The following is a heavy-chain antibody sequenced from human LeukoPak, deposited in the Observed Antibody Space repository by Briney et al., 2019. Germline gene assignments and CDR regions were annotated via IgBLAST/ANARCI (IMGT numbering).Heavy chain of an antibody. CDR1: GGPFRGYY. D-gene: IGHD3-22*01. CDR3: ARVVIDSSGYYYYYYGMDV. J-gene: IGHJ6*02. Sequence: PSETLSLTCAVYGGPFRGYYWSWIRQPPGKGLEWIGEINHSGSTNYNPSLKSRVTILVDTSKNQFSLQLSSVTAADTAVYYCARVVIDSSGYYYYYYGMDVWGQGTTVTVSS. CDR2: INHSGST. V-gene: IGHV4-34*01.